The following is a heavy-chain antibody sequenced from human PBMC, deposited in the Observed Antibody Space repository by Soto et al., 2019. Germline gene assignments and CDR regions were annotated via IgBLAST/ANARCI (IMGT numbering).Heavy chain of an antibody. J-gene: IGHJ5*02. D-gene: IGHD1-26*01. CDR1: GFTFSSYA. V-gene: IGHV3-30-3*01. CDR3: ARDPPFTGVGATSS. CDR2: ISYDGSNK. Sequence: QVQLVESGGGVVQPGRSLRLSCAASGFTFSSYAMHWVRQAPGKGLEWVAVISYDGSNKYYADSVKGRFTISRDNSKNTLDLQMNRLRAEDTAVYYCARDPPFTGVGATSSWGQGTLVTVSS.